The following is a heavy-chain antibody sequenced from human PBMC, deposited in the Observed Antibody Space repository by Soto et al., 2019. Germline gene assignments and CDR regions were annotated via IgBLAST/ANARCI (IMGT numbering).Heavy chain of an antibody. CDR3: AKFNGSGSYCSGGSCYHYYMDV. V-gene: IGHV3-23*01. CDR1: GFTFSSYA. Sequence: PWWSLRLSCAASGFTFSSYAMSWVRKAPGKGLEWVSAISGSGGSTYYADSVKGRFTISRDNSKNTLYLQMNSLRAEDTAVYYCAKFNGSGSYCSGGSCYHYYMDVWGKGTTVTVSS. D-gene: IGHD2-15*01. CDR2: ISGSGGST. J-gene: IGHJ6*03.